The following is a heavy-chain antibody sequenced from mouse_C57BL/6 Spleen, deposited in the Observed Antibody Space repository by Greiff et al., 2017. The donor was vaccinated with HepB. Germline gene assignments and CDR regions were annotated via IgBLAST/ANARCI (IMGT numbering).Heavy chain of an antibody. CDR3: ARWGGSSGAMDY. Sequence: QVQLQQSGAELVRPGTSVKVSCKASGYAFTNYLIEWVKQRPGQGLEWIGVINPGSGGTNYNEKFKGKATLTADKSSSTAYMQLSSLTSEDSAVYFCARWGGSSGAMDYWGQGTSVTVSS. CDR1: GYAFTNYL. V-gene: IGHV1-54*01. J-gene: IGHJ4*01. CDR2: INPGSGGT.